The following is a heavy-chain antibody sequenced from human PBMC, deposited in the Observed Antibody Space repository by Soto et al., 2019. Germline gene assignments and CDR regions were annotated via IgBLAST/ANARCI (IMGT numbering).Heavy chain of an antibody. CDR3: ARGITMIAPDKYYLDS. CDR2: INHSGST. CDR1: GGSFSGPY. J-gene: IGHJ4*02. V-gene: IGHV4-34*01. D-gene: IGHD3-22*01. Sequence: SETLSLTCAVYGGSFSGPYWSWIRQPPGKGLEWIGEINHSGSTNYNPSLKSRVTISVDPSKNQFSLNLRSVTAADTAVYYCARGITMIAPDKYYLDSWGQGNLVTVSS.